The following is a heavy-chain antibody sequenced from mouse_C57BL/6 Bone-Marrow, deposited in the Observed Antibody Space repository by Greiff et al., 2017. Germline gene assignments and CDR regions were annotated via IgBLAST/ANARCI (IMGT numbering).Heavy chain of an antibody. CDR1: GFTFSDYY. D-gene: IGHD1-1*01. J-gene: IGHJ4*01. Sequence: EVQGVESGGGLVQPGGSLKLSCAASGFTFSDYYMYWVRQTPEKRLEWVAYISNGGGSTYYPDTVKGRFTISRDNAKNTLYLQMSRLKSEDTAMYYCARDLTTVVEDYWGQGTSVTVSS. V-gene: IGHV5-12*01. CDR2: ISNGGGST. CDR3: ARDLTTVVEDY.